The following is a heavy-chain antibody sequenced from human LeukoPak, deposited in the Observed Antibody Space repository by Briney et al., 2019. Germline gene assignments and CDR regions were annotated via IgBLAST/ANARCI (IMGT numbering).Heavy chain of an antibody. Sequence: ASVKVSCKASGGTFSSYAISWVRQAPGQGLEWMGRIIPILGIANYAQKFQGRVTITADKSTSTAYMELSSLRSEDTAVYYCAGGGDYASSATDYWGQGTLVTVSS. V-gene: IGHV1-69*04. CDR3: AGGGDYASSATDY. CDR2: IIPILGIA. CDR1: GGTFSSYA. J-gene: IGHJ4*02. D-gene: IGHD3-22*01.